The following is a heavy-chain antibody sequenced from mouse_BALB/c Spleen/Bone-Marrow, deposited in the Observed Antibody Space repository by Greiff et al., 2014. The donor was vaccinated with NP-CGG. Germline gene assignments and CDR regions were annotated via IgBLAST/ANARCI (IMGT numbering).Heavy chain of an antibody. CDR2: IDPANDNT. Sequence: VQLQQPGAELVKPGASVKLSCTASGFNIKDTDMHWVKQRPEQGMEWIGRIDPANDNTKYDPKFQGKATITADTSSNTVYQQLSSLTSEDTAVYYCAITPSAMDYWGQGTSVTVSS. CDR3: AITPSAMDY. V-gene: IGHV14-3*02. J-gene: IGHJ4*01. CDR1: GFNIKDTD. D-gene: IGHD2-4*01.